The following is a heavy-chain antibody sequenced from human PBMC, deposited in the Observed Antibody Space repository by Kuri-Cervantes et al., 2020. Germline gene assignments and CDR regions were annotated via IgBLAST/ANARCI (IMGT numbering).Heavy chain of an antibody. V-gene: IGHV4-39*07. D-gene: IGHD6-13*01. J-gene: IGHJ6*02. CDR3: ARGPYSSSWYSDYYGMDV. CDR2: IYYSGST. Sequence: SETLSLTCTVSGGSISSSSYYRGWIRQPPGKGLEWIGSIYYSGSTYYNPSLKSRVTISVDKSKNQFSLKLSSVTAADTAVYYCARGPYSSSWYSDYYGMDVWGQGTTVTVSS. CDR1: GGSISSSSYY.